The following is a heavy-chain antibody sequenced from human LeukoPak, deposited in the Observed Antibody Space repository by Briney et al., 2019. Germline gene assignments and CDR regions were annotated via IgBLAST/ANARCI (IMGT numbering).Heavy chain of an antibody. CDR1: GFTVSSNY. CDR3: ATDKDYYDSSGYLDY. V-gene: IGHV3-53*05. Sequence: GGSLRLSCAASGFTVSSNYMSWVRQAPGKGLEWVSVIYSGGSTYYADSVKGRFTISRDNSKNTLYLQMNSLRAEDTAVYYCATDKDYYDSSGYLDYWGQGTLVTVSS. D-gene: IGHD3-22*01. J-gene: IGHJ4*02. CDR2: IYSGGST.